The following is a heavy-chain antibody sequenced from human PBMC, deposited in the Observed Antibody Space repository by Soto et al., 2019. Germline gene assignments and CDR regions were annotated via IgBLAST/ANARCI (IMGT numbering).Heavy chain of an antibody. CDR1: GFTVSSNY. Sequence: GGSLRLSCAASGFTVSSNYMSWVRQAPGKRLEWVSVIYSGGSTYYADSVKGRFTISRDNSKNTLYLQMNSLRAEDTAVYYCAREVCSGGSCYPLSAFDIWGQGTMVTVSS. CDR2: IYSGGST. CDR3: AREVCSGGSCYPLSAFDI. D-gene: IGHD2-15*01. V-gene: IGHV3-66*01. J-gene: IGHJ3*02.